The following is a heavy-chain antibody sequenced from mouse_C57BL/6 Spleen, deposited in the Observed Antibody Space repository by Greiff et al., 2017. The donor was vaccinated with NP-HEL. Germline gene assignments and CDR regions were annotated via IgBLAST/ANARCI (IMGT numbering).Heavy chain of an antibody. Sequence: DVQLQESGPGMVKPSQSLSLTCTVTGYSITSGYDWHWIRHFPGNKLEWMGYISYSGSNNYNPSLKSRISITHDTSKNHFFLKLNSVSTEDTATYYCARDGAPRTTGGGWYFDVWGTGTTVTVSS. CDR3: ARDGAPRTTGGGWYFDV. J-gene: IGHJ1*03. V-gene: IGHV3-1*01. CDR1: GYSITSGYD. D-gene: IGHD1-1*01. CDR2: ISYSGSN.